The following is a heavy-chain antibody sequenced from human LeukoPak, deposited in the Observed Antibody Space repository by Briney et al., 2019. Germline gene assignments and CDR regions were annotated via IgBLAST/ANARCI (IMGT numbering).Heavy chain of an antibody. CDR2: INPNSGAT. CDR1: GNTFTGYY. J-gene: IGHJ4*02. D-gene: IGHD3-16*01. CDR3: ATKGGYFDS. Sequence: GASVKVSCKASGNTFTGYYIHWVRQAPGQGLEWMGWINPNSGATTYAQKFQGRVTMTRDTSITTAYMELSSLRSDDTAVYYCATKGGYFDSWGQGTLVTVSS. V-gene: IGHV1-2*02.